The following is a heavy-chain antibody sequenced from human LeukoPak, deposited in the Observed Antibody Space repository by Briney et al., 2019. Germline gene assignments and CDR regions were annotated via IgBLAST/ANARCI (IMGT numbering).Heavy chain of an antibody. D-gene: IGHD3-22*01. CDR1: GGTFSSYA. V-gene: IGHV1-69*04. J-gene: IGHJ4*02. CDR2: IIPILGIA. Sequence: ASVKVSCKASGGTFSSYAISWVRQAPGQGLEWKGRIIPILGIANYAQKFQGRVTITADKSTSTAYMELSSLRSEDTAVYYCATRSVVISSALFDYWGQGTLVTVSS. CDR3: ATRSVVISSALFDY.